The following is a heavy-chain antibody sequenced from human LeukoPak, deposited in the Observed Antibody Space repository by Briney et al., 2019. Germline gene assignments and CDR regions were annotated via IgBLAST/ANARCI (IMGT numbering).Heavy chain of an antibody. CDR1: GFTFSSYE. CDR3: ARTYSSSLVWFDP. CDR2: ISSSSSYI. D-gene: IGHD6-6*01. V-gene: IGHV3-21*01. Sequence: GGSLRLSCSASGFTFSSYEMNWVRQAPGKGLEWVSSISSSSSYIYYADSVKGRFTISRDNAKNSLYLQMNSLRAEDTAVYYCARTYSSSLVWFDPWGQGTLVTVSS. J-gene: IGHJ5*02.